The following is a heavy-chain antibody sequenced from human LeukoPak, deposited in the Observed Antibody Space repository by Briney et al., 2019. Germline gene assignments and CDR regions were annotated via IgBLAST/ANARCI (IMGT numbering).Heavy chain of an antibody. V-gene: IGHV3-7*01. Sequence: GGSLRLSCAASGFSLSSYSMSWVRQGPGKGLEWVANMKQDGSEKYYVDSVKGRFTISRDHDTHSLYLQMNRLRAEDTAVYYCAIDHLLELRLGDYYGPDVWGQGTTVTVSS. CDR2: MKQDGSEK. CDR3: AIDHLLELRLGDYYGPDV. CDR1: GFSLSSYS. J-gene: IGHJ6*02. D-gene: IGHD5-12*01.